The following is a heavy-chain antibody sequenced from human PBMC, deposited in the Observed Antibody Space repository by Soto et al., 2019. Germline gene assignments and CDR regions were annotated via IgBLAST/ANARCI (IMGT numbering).Heavy chain of an antibody. J-gene: IGHJ5*02. D-gene: IGHD5-12*01. Sequence: PSQTLSLTCVISGDSVSSNTASWNWIRQSPSRGLEWLGRTYFRSKWYNDYAVSVKSRIIINPDTSNNQFSLQLNSMTPEDTAVYFCAKGDNLGPKTGYAFDPWGQGIMVTVSS. CDR2: TYFRSKWYN. V-gene: IGHV6-1*01. CDR1: GDSVSSNTAS. CDR3: AKGDNLGPKTGYAFDP.